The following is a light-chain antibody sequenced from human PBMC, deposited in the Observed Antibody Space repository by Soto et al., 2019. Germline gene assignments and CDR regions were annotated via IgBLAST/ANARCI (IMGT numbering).Light chain of an antibody. J-gene: IGKJ4*01. V-gene: IGKV3-15*01. CDR1: QSLNSN. CDR2: DAS. CDR3: QQYNNWPPLT. Sequence: IVLTQSPATLSVSPGERATVSCRASQSLNSNLAWYQQKPGQAPRLLIYDASTRATGIPARFSGSGSGTVFTLTISSLQSEDFAVYYCQQYNNWPPLTFGGGTKV.